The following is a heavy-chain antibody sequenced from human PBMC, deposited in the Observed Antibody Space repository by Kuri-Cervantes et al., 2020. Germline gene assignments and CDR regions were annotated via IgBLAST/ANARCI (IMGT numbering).Heavy chain of an antibody. CDR1: GFTFSSYA. Sequence: GESLKISCAASGFTFSSYAMTWVRQAPGKGLEWVSAISDTGDSTYYADSVKGRFTISRDNSKNTLYLQMNSLRAEDTAVYYCARQSYYDNSGSDAFDIWGQGTMVTVSS. CDR3: ARQSYYDNSGSDAFDI. CDR2: ISDTGDST. J-gene: IGHJ3*02. V-gene: IGHV3-23*01. D-gene: IGHD3-22*01.